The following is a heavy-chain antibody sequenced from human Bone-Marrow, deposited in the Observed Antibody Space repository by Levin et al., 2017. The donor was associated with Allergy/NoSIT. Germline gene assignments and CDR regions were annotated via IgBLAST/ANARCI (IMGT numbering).Heavy chain of an antibody. CDR1: VYTFTTYG. CDR3: ARGHFPYYYYGMDV. Sequence: ASVKVSCKASVYTFTTYGLTWVRQAPGQGLEWMGWVSAYSGNTNYALNLQDRVTMTTDTATNTAYMELTSLRSDDTAIYYCARGHFPYYYYGMDVWGQGTTVVVSS. J-gene: IGHJ6*02. V-gene: IGHV1-18*01. CDR2: VSAYSGNT.